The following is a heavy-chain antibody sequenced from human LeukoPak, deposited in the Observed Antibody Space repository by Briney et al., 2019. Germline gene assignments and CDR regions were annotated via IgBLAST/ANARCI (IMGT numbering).Heavy chain of an antibody. CDR2: IYYSGST. V-gene: IGHV4-61*08. Sequence: SETLSLTCVVSGDSITSGGYSWSWIRQPPGKGLEWIGYIYYSGSTNYNPSLKSRVTISVDTSKNQFSLKLSSVTAADTAVYYCARAYSSGFDSFDYWGQGTLVTVSS. J-gene: IGHJ4*02. D-gene: IGHD5-12*01. CDR1: GDSITSGGYS. CDR3: ARAYSSGFDSFDY.